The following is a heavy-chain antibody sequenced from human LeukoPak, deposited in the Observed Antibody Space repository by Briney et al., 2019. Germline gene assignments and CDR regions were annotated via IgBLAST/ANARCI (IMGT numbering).Heavy chain of an antibody. V-gene: IGHV4-39*07. Sequence: PSETLSLTCTVSGGSISSSSYYWGWIRQPPGKGLEWIGSIYYSGSTYYNPSLKSRVTISVDTSKNQFSLKLSSVTAADTAVYYCAREPPYSGYDSWGQGTLVTVSS. CDR1: GGSISSSSYY. CDR2: IYYSGST. D-gene: IGHD5-12*01. J-gene: IGHJ4*02. CDR3: AREPPYSGYDS.